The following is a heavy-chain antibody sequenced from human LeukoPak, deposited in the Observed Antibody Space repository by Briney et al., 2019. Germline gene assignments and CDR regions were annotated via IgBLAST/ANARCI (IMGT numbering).Heavy chain of an antibody. Sequence: SETLSLTCSVSGGSTNSYYWSWIRQSGGKGLEWIGRIYSSGSTVYNPSLNSRLTMSIDTSKNQFSLTLKSVTATDTAVYYCARVKASSTSWTFDQWGQGALITVSS. CDR2: IYSSGST. CDR3: ARVKASSTSWTFDQ. J-gene: IGHJ4*02. CDR1: GGSTNSYY. D-gene: IGHD2-2*01. V-gene: IGHV4-4*07.